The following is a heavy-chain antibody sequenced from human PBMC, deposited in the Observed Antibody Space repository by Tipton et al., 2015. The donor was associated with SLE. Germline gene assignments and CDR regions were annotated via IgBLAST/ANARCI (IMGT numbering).Heavy chain of an antibody. Sequence: TLSLTCTISGGSISSYYWSWIRQPPGKGLEWIGYIYYSGSTNYNPSLKSRVTISVDTSKNQFSLKLSSVTAADTAVYYCARGVVVAAGWFDPWGQGTLVTVSS. CDR1: GGSISSYY. V-gene: IGHV4-59*12. CDR3: ARGVVVAAGWFDP. D-gene: IGHD2-15*01. J-gene: IGHJ5*02. CDR2: IYYSGST.